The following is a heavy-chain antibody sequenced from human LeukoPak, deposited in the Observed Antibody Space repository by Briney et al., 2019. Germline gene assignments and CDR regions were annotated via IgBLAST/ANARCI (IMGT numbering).Heavy chain of an antibody. J-gene: IGHJ3*02. Sequence: GGSLRLSCTASGFSFGDHGMTWVRQAPGKGLEWVSSISSSSSYIYYVDSVKGRFTISRDNAKNSLYLQMNSLRAEDTAVYYCASCIAAAGTLQDAFDIWGQGTMVTVSS. CDR1: GFSFGDHG. CDR2: ISSSSSYI. CDR3: ASCIAAAGTLQDAFDI. D-gene: IGHD6-13*01. V-gene: IGHV3-21*01.